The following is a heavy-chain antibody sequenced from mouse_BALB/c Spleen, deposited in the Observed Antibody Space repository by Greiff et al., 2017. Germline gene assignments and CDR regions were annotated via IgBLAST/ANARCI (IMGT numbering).Heavy chain of an antibody. CDR2: INPSTGYT. D-gene: IGHD3-3*01. CDR1: GYTFTSYW. V-gene: IGHV1-7*01. CDR3: ARRDVSY. J-gene: IGHJ3*01. Sequence: VQRVESGAELAKPGASVKMSCKASGYTFTSYWMHWVKQRPGQGLEWIGYINPSTGYTEYNQKFKDKATLTADKSSSTAYMQLSSLTSEDSAVYYCARRDVSYWGQGTLVTVSA.